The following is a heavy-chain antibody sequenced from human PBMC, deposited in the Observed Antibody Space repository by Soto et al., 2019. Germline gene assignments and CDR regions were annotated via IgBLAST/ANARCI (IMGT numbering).Heavy chain of an antibody. V-gene: IGHV3-74*01. Sequence: EVQLVESGGGIVQPGGSLRLSCAASGFTFSSYWMHWVRQAPGKGLVWVSRINSDGSRTSYADSVKGRFTISRDNAKNTVYLQMNSLSAEDTAVYYCARGDGDYYDGNGYLGRHWGQGTLVTVSS. CDR3: ARGDGDYYDGNGYLGRH. CDR2: INSDGSRT. CDR1: GFTFSSYW. D-gene: IGHD3-22*01. J-gene: IGHJ4*02.